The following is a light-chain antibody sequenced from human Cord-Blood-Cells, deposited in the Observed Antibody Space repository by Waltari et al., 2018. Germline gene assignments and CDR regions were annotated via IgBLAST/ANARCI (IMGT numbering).Light chain of an antibody. J-gene: IGKJ1*01. Sequence: EIVLTQSPATLSLSPGETATLSCRPSQSVSSYLAWDQQKPGQAPRLLIYDASNRATGIPARFSGSGSGTDFTLTISSLEPEDFAVYYCQQRSNWPWTFGQGTKVEIK. CDR2: DAS. CDR3: QQRSNWPWT. CDR1: QSVSSY. V-gene: IGKV3-11*01.